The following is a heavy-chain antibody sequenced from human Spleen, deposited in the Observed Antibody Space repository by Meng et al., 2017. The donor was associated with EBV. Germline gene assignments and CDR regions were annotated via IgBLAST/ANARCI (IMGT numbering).Heavy chain of an antibody. CDR2: IYYSGST. J-gene: IGHJ4*02. Sequence: QVQLRGAGPGPVKPSETLSLTCPGFGGSVSSGSYYWSWIRQPPGKGLEWIGYIYYSGSTNYNPSLKSRVTISVDTSKNQFSLKLSSVTAADTAVYYCARDISGSHDYWGQGTLVTVSS. D-gene: IGHD1-26*01. CDR3: ARDISGSHDY. V-gene: IGHV4-61*01. CDR1: GGSVSSGSYY.